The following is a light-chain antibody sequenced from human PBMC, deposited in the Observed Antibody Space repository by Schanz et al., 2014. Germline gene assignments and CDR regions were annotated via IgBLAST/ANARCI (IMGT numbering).Light chain of an antibody. J-gene: IGKJ5*01. Sequence: PGERATLSCRASQSVSSNLAWYQQKPGQAPRLLIYDSSNRATGVPASFSGSGSGTEFTLTITSLQSEDFAVYYCQQYLNWPITFGQGTRLEIK. CDR2: DSS. CDR1: QSVSSN. CDR3: QQYLNWPIT. V-gene: IGKV3-15*01.